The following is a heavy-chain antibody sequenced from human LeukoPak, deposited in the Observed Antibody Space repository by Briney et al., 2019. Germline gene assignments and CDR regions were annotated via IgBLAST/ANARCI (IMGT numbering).Heavy chain of an antibody. D-gene: IGHD1-26*01. CDR3: ARDEWELGYFDY. V-gene: IGHV3-48*01. J-gene: IGHJ4*02. Sequence: GGSLRLSCAASGFTFSSYSMNWVRQAPGKGLEWVSYISSGSNTIYYADSVKGRFTISRDNSKNTLYLQMNSLRAEDTAVYYCARDEWELGYFDYWGQGTLVTVSS. CDR1: GFTFSSYS. CDR2: ISSGSNTI.